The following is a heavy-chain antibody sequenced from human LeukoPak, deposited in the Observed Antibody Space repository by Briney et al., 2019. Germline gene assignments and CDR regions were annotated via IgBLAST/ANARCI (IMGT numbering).Heavy chain of an antibody. Sequence: SETLSLTCTVSGGSISSGGYYWSWIRQHPGKGLEWIGYIYYSGSTYYNPSLKSRVTISVDTSKNQFSLKLGSVTAADTAVYYCASSGPYYDFWSGYYTNYYYYMDVWGKGTTVTVSS. CDR2: IYYSGST. CDR3: ASSGPYYDFWSGYYTNYYYYMDV. V-gene: IGHV4-31*03. J-gene: IGHJ6*03. D-gene: IGHD3-3*01. CDR1: GGSISSGGYY.